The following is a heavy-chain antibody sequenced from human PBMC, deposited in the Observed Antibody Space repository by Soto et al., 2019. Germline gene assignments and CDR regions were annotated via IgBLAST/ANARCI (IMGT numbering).Heavy chain of an antibody. Sequence: EVQLVDSGGGLVKPGGSLRLSCAASGFTFSSYSMNWVRQAPGKGLEWVSSITSSSSYIYYADSVKGRFTISRDNTENSLYLQMNSLRAEDTAVYYCERDNARGDYSIDYWGQGALVSVSS. J-gene: IGHJ4*02. CDR3: ERDNARGDYSIDY. CDR2: ITSSSSYI. CDR1: GFTFSSYS. V-gene: IGHV3-21*01. D-gene: IGHD4-17*01.